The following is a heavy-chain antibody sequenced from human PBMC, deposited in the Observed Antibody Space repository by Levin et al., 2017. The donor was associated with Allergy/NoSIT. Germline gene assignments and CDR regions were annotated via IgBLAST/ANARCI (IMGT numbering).Heavy chain of an antibody. CDR3: TGYFDWLLPITVGWFDP. CDR2: IRSKAYGGTT. Sequence: GGSLRLSCTASGFTFGDYAMSWFRQAPGKGLEWVGFIRSKAYGGTTEYAASVKGRFTISRDDSKSIAYLQMNSLKTEDTAVYYCTGYFDWLLPITVGWFDPWGQGTLVTVSS. D-gene: IGHD3-9*01. V-gene: IGHV3-49*03. CDR1: GFTFGDYA. J-gene: IGHJ5*02.